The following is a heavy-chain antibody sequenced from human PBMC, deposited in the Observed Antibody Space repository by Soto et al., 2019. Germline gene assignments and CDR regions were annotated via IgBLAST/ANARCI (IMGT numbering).Heavy chain of an antibody. CDR3: AKDARSHASYYYYGMDV. V-gene: IGHV3-23*01. CDR1: GFTFSSYA. CDR2: ISGSGGST. J-gene: IGHJ6*02. Sequence: EVQLLESGGGLVQPGGSLRLSCAASGFTFSSYAMSWVRQAPGKGLEWVSAISGSGGSTYYADSVKGRFTISRDNSKNTLYLQMNSLRAEDTAVYYCAKDARSHASYYYYGMDVWGQGTTVTVSS.